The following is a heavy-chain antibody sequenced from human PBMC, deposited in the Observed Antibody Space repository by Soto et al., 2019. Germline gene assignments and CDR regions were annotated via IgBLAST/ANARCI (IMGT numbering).Heavy chain of an antibody. CDR2: INSDGSST. CDR1: GFSISGYW. CDR3: ANGPWIDY. Sequence: EVQLVESGGGLVQLGGSLRLYCAVSGFSISGYWSHWLRKAAGKGLVWVSRINSDGSSTTYADSVKGRFTISRDNTKNTLYLQMNSLTVEDTAMCYCANGPWIDYWGQGTLVTVSS. D-gene: IGHD5-12*01. J-gene: IGHJ4*02. V-gene: IGHV3-74*01.